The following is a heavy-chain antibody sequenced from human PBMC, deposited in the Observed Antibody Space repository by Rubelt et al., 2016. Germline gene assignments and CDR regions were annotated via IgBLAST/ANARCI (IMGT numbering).Heavy chain of an antibody. CDR3: ARDDTSKLYGEPCDY. Sequence: YRSKWYNDYAPSVKSRITINPDTSRNLLFLQLNSGTPEDTAVYYCARDDTSKLYGEPCDYWGHGTMVTVSS. CDR2: YRSKWYN. J-gene: IGHJ4*01. V-gene: IGHV6-1*01. D-gene: IGHD3-10*02.